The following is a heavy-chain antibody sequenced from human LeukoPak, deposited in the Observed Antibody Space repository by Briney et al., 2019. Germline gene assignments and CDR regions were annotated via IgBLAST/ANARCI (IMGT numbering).Heavy chain of an antibody. Sequence: ASLKVSCKASGYTFTFTGYYMHWVRQAPGQGLEWMGWTNPNSGGTNYEQKFQGRVTMTRDTSISTAYVELSRLRSDDTAVYYCARVTITTMNAFDIWGQGTMVTVSS. CDR1: GYTFTFTGYY. D-gene: IGHD4-11*01. J-gene: IGHJ3*02. V-gene: IGHV1-2*02. CDR3: ARVTITTMNAFDI. CDR2: TNPNSGGT.